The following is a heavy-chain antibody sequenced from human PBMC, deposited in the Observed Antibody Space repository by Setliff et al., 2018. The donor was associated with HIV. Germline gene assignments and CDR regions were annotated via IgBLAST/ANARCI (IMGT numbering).Heavy chain of an antibody. D-gene: IGHD3-22*01. CDR1: GGSLSGYH. J-gene: IGHJ5*02. V-gene: IGHV4-34*01. CDR3: ASRVYYYDSNNFLREEGFDP. CDR2: INHSGST. Sequence: SETLSLTCAVYGGSLSGYHWSWIRQSPGKGLEWIGEINHSGSTNYNPSLKNRVLISVDTSKNQFSLNLTSVTAADTAVYYCASRVYYYDSNNFLREEGFDPWGQGTLVTVSS.